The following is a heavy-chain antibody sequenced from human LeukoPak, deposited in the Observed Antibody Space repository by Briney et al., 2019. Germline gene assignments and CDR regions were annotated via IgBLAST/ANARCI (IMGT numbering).Heavy chain of an antibody. Sequence: PSETLSLTCTVSGGSISSYYWSWIRQPPGKGLEWIGYIYYSGSTNYNPSLKSRVTISVDTPKNQFSLKLSSVTAADTAVYYCARHGAIAAAEDWFDPWGQGTLVTVSS. V-gene: IGHV4-59*08. CDR2: IYYSGST. J-gene: IGHJ5*02. D-gene: IGHD6-13*01. CDR1: GGSISSYY. CDR3: ARHGAIAAAEDWFDP.